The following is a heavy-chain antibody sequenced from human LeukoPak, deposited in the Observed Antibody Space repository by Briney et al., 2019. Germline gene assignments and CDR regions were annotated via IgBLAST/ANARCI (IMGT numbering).Heavy chain of an antibody. J-gene: IGHJ3*02. CDR3: AKGEVLRFLEWPSEEAFDI. CDR2: ISTGGTYT. D-gene: IGHD3-3*01. Sequence: GGSLRLSCAASGLTFSSYNMNWVRQATGKGLEWVSSISTGGTYTFYADSVKGRFTVSRDNSKNTLYLQMNSLRAEDTAVYYCAKGEVLRFLEWPSEEAFDIWGQGTMVTVSS. V-gene: IGHV3-21*01. CDR1: GLTFSSYN.